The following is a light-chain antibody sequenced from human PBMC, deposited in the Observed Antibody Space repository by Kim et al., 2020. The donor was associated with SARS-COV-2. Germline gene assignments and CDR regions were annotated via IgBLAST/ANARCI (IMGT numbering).Light chain of an antibody. Sequence: SMTPGQTAAITCSGHRLGGKDVFWYKQRPGQSPVLVIYQDNKRPTGIPERFSSSNSGNTATLTVSGTQAMDEADYYCQAWDSNAGVFGGGTQLTVL. CDR1: RLGGKD. CDR3: QAWDSNAGV. J-gene: IGLJ3*02. CDR2: QDN. V-gene: IGLV3-1*01.